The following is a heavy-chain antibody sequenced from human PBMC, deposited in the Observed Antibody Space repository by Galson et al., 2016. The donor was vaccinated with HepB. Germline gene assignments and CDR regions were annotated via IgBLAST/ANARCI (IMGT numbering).Heavy chain of an antibody. CDR2: TYFRSRWYK. D-gene: IGHD5-12*01. V-gene: IGHV6-1*01. Sequence: CAISGDSVSRNSAAWFWIRQSPSRGLEWLGRTYFRSRWYKDYAVSVKSQMTITPDTSKTQFSLQLNSVTPEDTAVYYCARGTGSGTAFDYWGQGILVTVSS. CDR1: GDSVSRNSAA. J-gene: IGHJ4*02. CDR3: ARGTGSGTAFDY.